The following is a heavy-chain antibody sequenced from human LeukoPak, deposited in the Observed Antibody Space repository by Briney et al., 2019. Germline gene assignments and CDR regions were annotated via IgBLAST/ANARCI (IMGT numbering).Heavy chain of an antibody. V-gene: IGHV4-39*01. J-gene: IGHJ4*02. CDR2: IYYSGST. CDR1: GGSISSSSYY. Sequence: SETLSLTCTVSGGSISSSSYYWGWIRQPPGKGLEWIGSIYYSGSTYHNPSLKSRVTISVDTSKNQFSLKLSSVTAADTAVYYCARRSYDILTGYYIGYFDYWGQGTLVTVSS. D-gene: IGHD3-9*01. CDR3: ARRSYDILTGYYIGYFDY.